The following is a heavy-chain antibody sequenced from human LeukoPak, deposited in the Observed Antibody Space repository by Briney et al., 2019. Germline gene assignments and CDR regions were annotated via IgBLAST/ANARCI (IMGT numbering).Heavy chain of an antibody. V-gene: IGHV4-4*02. Sequence: SETLSLTCGVSGGSISNTNWLSWVRQPPGPGLEWIGETSLTGLTHYNPSLESRVPVSLDKSKNQPSLNLTSVTAADTAVYYCSRENGAFSPFGYWGQGTLVTVLS. CDR2: TSLTGLT. CDR1: GGSISNTNW. D-gene: IGHD2-8*01. CDR3: SRENGAFSPFGY. J-gene: IGHJ4*02.